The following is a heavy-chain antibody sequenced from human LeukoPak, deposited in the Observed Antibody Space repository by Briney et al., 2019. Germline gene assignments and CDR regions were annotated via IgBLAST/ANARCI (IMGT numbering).Heavy chain of an antibody. CDR1: GYSFTSPD. CDR3: VRWADTPFDY. D-gene: IGHD5-18*01. CDR2: MKPNNGKT. J-gene: IGHJ4*02. V-gene: IGHV1-8*01. Sequence: ASVKLSCKASGYSFTSPDINWVRQATGQGLEWMGWMKPNNGKTVYAQKIQGRVTMTSDTSISTAYMKLSSLKSEDTAVYYCVRWADTPFDYWGQGTLVTVSS.